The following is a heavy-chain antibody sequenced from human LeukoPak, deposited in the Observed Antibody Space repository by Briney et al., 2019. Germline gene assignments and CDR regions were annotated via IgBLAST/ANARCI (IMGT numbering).Heavy chain of an antibody. CDR3: ARDPFEVTAIPH. V-gene: IGHV3-66*01. CDR1: GFTVSSNY. CDR2: IYSGGST. J-gene: IGHJ4*02. D-gene: IGHD2-21*02. Sequence: GGSLRLSCAASGFTVSSNYMSWVRQAPGKGLEWVSVIYSGGSTYYADSVKGRFTISRDNSKNTLYHQMNSLRAEDTAVYYCARDPFEVTAIPHWGQGTLVTVSS.